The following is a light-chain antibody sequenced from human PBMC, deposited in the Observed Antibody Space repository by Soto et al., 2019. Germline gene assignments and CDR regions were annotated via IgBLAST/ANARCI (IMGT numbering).Light chain of an antibody. J-gene: IGLJ1*01. CDR3: QAWDSSTKV. CDR1: KLGDKY. CDR2: QDS. V-gene: IGLV3-1*01. Sequence: SYELTQPPSVSVSPGQTASITCSGDKLGDKYACWYQQKPGQSPVLVIYQDSKRPSGIPERFSGSNSGNTATLTISGTQAMDEADYYCQAWDSSTKVVGTGTKLTVL.